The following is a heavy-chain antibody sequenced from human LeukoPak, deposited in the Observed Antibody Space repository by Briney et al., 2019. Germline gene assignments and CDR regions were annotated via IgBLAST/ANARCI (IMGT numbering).Heavy chain of an antibody. J-gene: IGHJ4*02. V-gene: IGHV4-34*01. CDR3: ARGQNY. CDR1: GGSFSGYY. CDR2: INHGGST. Sequence: PSETLSLTCAVYGGSFSGYYWSWIRQPPGKGLEWIGEINHGGSTNYNPSLKSRVTISVDTSKNQFSLKLSSVTAADTAVYYCARGQNYWGQGTLATVSS.